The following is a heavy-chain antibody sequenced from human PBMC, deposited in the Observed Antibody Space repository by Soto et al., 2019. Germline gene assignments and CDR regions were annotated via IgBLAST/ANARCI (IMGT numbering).Heavy chain of an antibody. CDR3: ARDWPIVVVPAAMRRGFDP. J-gene: IGHJ5*02. D-gene: IGHD2-2*01. V-gene: IGHV4-59*01. CDR1: GGSISNYY. Sequence: PSATLPITWTVSGGSISNYYWSWLRQPPGKGLEWIGHIYYSRSTNYNPSLKSRLTISVDTSKTPFSLKLDSVTAADTAVYYCARDWPIVVVPAAMRRGFDPWGQGTLVTVSS. CDR2: IYYSRST.